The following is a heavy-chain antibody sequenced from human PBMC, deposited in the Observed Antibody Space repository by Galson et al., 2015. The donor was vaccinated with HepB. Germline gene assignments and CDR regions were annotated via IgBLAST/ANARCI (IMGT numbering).Heavy chain of an antibody. V-gene: IGHV3-30*18. CDR1: GFTFSSYG. J-gene: IGHJ6*02. Sequence: SLRLSCAASGFTFSSYGMHWVRQAPGKGLEWVAVISYDGSNKYYADSVKGRFTISRDNSKNTLYLQMNSLRAEDTAVYYCAKDQGGYNWNSRGNSHYYYGMDVWGQGTTVTVSS. CDR3: AKDQGGYNWNSRGNSHYYYGMDV. D-gene: IGHD1-7*01. CDR2: ISYDGSNK.